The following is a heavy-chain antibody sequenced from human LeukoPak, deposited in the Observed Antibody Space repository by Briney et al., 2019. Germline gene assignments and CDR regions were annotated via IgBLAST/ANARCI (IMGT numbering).Heavy chain of an antibody. D-gene: IGHD5-18*01. CDR1: GGSISSSNW. J-gene: IGHJ4*02. V-gene: IGHV4-4*02. Sequence: SSGTLSLTCAVSGGSISSSNWWSWVRQPPGKGLEGIGEIYHSGSTNYNPSLKSRVTISVDKSKNQFSLKLSSVTAADTAVYYCARASQLWPTLGSFDYWGQGTLVTVSS. CDR3: ARASQLWPTLGSFDY. CDR2: IYHSGST.